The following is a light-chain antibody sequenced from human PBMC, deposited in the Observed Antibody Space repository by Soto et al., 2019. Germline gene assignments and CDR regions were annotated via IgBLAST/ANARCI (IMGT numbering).Light chain of an antibody. V-gene: IGKV1-6*01. CDR2: AAS. CDR1: QAITND. Sequence: AIQMTQSPSSLSASVGDRVIITCRASQAITNDLAWYQQKPGTAPKVLISAASSLQTGVPSRFSGSGSGTDFTLTISSLQPEDFATYYCLQDFNFPFTFGQGTKLEVK. CDR3: LQDFNFPFT. J-gene: IGKJ2*01.